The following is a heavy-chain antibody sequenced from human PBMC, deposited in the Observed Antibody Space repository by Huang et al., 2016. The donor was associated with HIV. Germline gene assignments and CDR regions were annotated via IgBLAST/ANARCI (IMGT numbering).Heavy chain of an antibody. V-gene: IGHV3-7*01. J-gene: IGHJ6*02. CDR1: GFNFSAYW. CDR3: ARGGIYYDVLTGRHYYYNGLDV. CDR2: IKQGGSEK. Sequence: EVHLVESGGDLVQPGGSLRFSCVASGFNFSAYWMSWVRQAQGKGLEWMANIKQGGSEKNYVDSVKGRFTISMDNAKNSVYLQLTSLRAEDTAVYYCARGGIYYDVLTGRHYYYNGLDVWGQGTTVTVSS. D-gene: IGHD3-9*01.